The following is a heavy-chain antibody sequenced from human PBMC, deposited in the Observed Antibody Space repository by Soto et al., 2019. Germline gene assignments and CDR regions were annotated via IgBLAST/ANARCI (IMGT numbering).Heavy chain of an antibody. CDR1: GFIFSSYS. D-gene: IGHD1-20*01. CDR2: ISSSSSTI. CDR3: AKDLRYNWNDFSFDY. J-gene: IGHJ4*02. Sequence: GGSLRLSCAASGFIFSSYSMNWVRQAPGKGLEWVSYISSSSSTIYYADSVKGRFTISRDNAKNSLYLQMNSLRAEDTALYYCAKDLRYNWNDFSFDYWGQGTRVTVSS. V-gene: IGHV3-48*01.